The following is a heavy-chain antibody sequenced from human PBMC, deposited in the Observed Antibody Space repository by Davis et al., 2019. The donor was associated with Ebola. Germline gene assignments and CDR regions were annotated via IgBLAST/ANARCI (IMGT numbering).Heavy chain of an antibody. Sequence: GESLKISCAASGFTFSSYWMSWVRQAPGKGLEWVSSISSSSSYIYYADSVKGRFTISRDNAKNSLYLQMNSLRAEDTAVYYCATHYDSSGYPDYWGQGTLVTVSS. CDR2: ISSSSSYI. V-gene: IGHV3-21*01. D-gene: IGHD3-22*01. CDR3: ATHYDSSGYPDY. J-gene: IGHJ4*02. CDR1: GFTFSSYW.